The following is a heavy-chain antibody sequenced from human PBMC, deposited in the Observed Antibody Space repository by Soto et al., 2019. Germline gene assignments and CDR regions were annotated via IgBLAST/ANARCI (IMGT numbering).Heavy chain of an antibody. J-gene: IGHJ4*02. CDR2: VSRSGSSI. CDR1: GFTFSDHF. CDR3: ARVPKGVVVAANDY. D-gene: IGHD2-15*01. V-gene: IGHV3-11*01. Sequence: QVQLVESGGGLVKPGGSLRLSCAASGFTFSDHFMSWIRQAPGLGLEWVSYVSRSGSSIYYADSVKGRFTNSRDNAKNSLYLQMNSLRAEDTAVYYCARVPKGVVVAANDYWGQGSLVTVSS.